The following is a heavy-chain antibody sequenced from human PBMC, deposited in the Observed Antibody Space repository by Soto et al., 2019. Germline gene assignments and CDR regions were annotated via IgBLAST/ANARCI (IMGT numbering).Heavy chain of an antibody. CDR2: INTDGSGT. V-gene: IGHV3-74*01. Sequence: PGGSLRLSCAASGFTFSSDWMHWVRQAPGKGLVWVSRINTDGSGTTYADSVKGRFTISRDNSKNTLYLQMNSLRAEDTAVYYCAKDSSGYPGGYFDYWGQGTLVTVSS. D-gene: IGHD3-22*01. CDR3: AKDSSGYPGGYFDY. J-gene: IGHJ4*02. CDR1: GFTFSSDW.